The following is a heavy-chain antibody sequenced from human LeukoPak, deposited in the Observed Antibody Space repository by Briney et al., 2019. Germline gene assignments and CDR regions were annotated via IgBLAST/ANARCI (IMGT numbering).Heavy chain of an antibody. Sequence: SGPALVKPTQTLTLTCTFSGSSLSTSGMCVSWIRQPPGKALEWLARIDWDDDKYYSTSLKTRLTISKDTSKNQVVLTMTNMDPVDTATYYCARSMIAVAGTYFDYWGQGTLVTVSS. CDR3: ARSMIAVAGTYFDY. CDR1: GSSLSTSGMC. D-gene: IGHD6-19*01. V-gene: IGHV2-70*11. CDR2: IDWDDDK. J-gene: IGHJ4*02.